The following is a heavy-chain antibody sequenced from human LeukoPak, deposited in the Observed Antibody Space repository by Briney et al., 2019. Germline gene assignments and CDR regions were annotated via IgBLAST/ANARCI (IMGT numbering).Heavy chain of an antibody. D-gene: IGHD4-11*01. CDR1: GFTFDDYG. V-gene: IGHV3-20*04. CDR3: ARDGKYSNYAGWFDP. CDR2: INWNGGST. Sequence: GGSLRLSCAGSGFTFDDYGMSWVRQAPGKGLEWVSGINWNGGSTGYADSVKGRFTISRDNAKKSLYLQMNSLRAEDTALYYCARDGKYSNYAGWFDPWGQGTLVTVSS. J-gene: IGHJ5*02.